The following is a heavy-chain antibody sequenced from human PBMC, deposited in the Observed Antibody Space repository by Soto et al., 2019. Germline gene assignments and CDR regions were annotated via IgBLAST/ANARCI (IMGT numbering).Heavy chain of an antibody. V-gene: IGHV4-59*12. J-gene: IGHJ4*02. Sequence: SETLSLTCTVSGGSISSYYWSWIRQPPGKGLEWIGYMYYSGSTNYNPSLQSRVTISIDTSKNQFSLELSSVTAADTAVYYCAREVAATTHFDSWGQGTLVTVSS. CDR2: MYYSGST. CDR1: GGSISSYY. D-gene: IGHD5-12*01. CDR3: AREVAATTHFDS.